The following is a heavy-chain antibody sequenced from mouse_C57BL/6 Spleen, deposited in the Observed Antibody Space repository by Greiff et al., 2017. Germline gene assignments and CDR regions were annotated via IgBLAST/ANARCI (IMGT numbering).Heavy chain of an antibody. CDR1: GYTFTSYW. Sequence: QVQLQQPGAELVKPGASVKMSCKASGYTFTSYWITWVKQRPGQGLEWIGDIYPDSGSTNYNEKFKSKATLTVDTSSSTAYMQLSSLTSEDSAVYYCARGGLGRLYYYAMDYWGQGTSVTVSS. CDR2: IYPDSGST. V-gene: IGHV1-55*01. D-gene: IGHD4-1*01. CDR3: ARGGLGRLYYYAMDY. J-gene: IGHJ4*01.